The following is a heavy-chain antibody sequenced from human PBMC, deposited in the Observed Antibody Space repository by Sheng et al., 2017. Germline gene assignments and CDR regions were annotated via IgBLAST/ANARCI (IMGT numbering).Heavy chain of an antibody. J-gene: IGHJ4*02. D-gene: IGHD3-16*02. V-gene: IGHV4-4*07. CDR1: GGSISSYY. Sequence: QVQLQESGPGLVKPSETLSLTCTVSGGSISSYYWSWIRQPAGKGLEWIGRIYTSGSTNYNPSLKSRVTMSVDTSKNQFSLKLSSVTAADTAVYYCARDNRHRGVWGSYRLYTYYFDYWGQGTLVTVSS. CDR2: IYTSGST. CDR3: ARDNRHRGVWGSYRLYTYYFDY.